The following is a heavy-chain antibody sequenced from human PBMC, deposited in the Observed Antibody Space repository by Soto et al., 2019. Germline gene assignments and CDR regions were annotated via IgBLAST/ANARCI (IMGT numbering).Heavy chain of an antibody. CDR3: ARYRREAVAGYTLDN. J-gene: IGHJ4*02. CDR2: VYNSGST. CDR1: GGSISSYY. Sequence: KTSETLSLTCTVSGGSISSYYWSWIRQPAGKGLEWIGRVYNSGSTNYNPSLKSRVTISEDTSKSQFSLKVNSMTAADTAVYYCARYRREAVAGYTLDNWGQGILVTVSS. V-gene: IGHV4-4*07. D-gene: IGHD6-13*01.